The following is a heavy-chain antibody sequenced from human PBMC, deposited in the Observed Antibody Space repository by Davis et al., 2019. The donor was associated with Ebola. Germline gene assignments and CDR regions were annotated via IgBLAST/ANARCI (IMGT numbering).Heavy chain of an antibody. J-gene: IGHJ6*02. Sequence: SVKVSCKASGGTFSSYAISWVRQAPGQGLEWMGRIIPILGIANYAQKFQGRVTITADKSTSTAYMELSSLRSEDTAVYYCARDPLRGKQVVAAILSLYYYGMDVWGQGTTVTVSS. CDR1: GGTFSSYA. D-gene: IGHD2-15*01. CDR3: ARDPLRGKQVVAAILSLYYYGMDV. V-gene: IGHV1-69*04. CDR2: IIPILGIA.